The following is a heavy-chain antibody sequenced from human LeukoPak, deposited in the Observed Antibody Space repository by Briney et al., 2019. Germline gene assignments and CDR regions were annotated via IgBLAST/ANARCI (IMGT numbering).Heavy chain of an antibody. D-gene: IGHD4-17*01. CDR1: GFTFSSYA. CDR3: ARTGLTYLTTVTTWFDY. J-gene: IGHJ4*02. CDR2: ISYDGSNK. V-gene: IGHV3-30*04. Sequence: GGSQRLSCAASGFTFSSYAMHWVRQAPGKGLEWVAVISYDGSNKYYADSVKGRFTISRDNSKNTLYLQMNSLRAEDTAVYYCARTGLTYLTTVTTWFDYWGQGTLVTVSS.